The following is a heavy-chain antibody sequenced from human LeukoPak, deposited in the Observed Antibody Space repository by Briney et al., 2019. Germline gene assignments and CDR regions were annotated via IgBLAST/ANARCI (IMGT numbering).Heavy chain of an antibody. D-gene: IGHD5-18*01. CDR1: GFTFSSYA. CDR3: ASYSYGTFDI. Sequence: GSLRLSCAASGFTFSSYAMHWVRQAPGKGLEWVAVISYDGSNKYYADSVKGRFTISRDNAKNSLYLQMNSLRAEDTAVYYCASYSYGTFDIWGQGTMVTVSS. J-gene: IGHJ3*02. V-gene: IGHV3-30-3*01. CDR2: ISYDGSNK.